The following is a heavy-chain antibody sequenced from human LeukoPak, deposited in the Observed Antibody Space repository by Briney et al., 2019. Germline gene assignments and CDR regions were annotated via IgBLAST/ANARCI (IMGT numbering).Heavy chain of an antibody. V-gene: IGHV1-69*13. CDR2: IIPIFGTA. J-gene: IGHJ3*01. CDR1: GGTFSSYA. CDR3: ARGLLGGATFDY. Sequence: ASVKVSCKASGGTFSSYAISWVRQAPGQGLEWMGGIIPIFGTANYAQKFQGRVTITADESTSTAYMELSSLRSEDTAVYYCARGLLGGATFDYWGQGTKVTVSS. D-gene: IGHD1-26*01.